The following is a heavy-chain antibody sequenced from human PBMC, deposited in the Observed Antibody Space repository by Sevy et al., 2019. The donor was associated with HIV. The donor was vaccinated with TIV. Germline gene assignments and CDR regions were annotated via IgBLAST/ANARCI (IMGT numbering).Heavy chain of an antibody. J-gene: IGHJ4*02. Sequence: GGSLRLSCAVSGFTFSRYWMHWVRQAPGKGLVWVSRINSDGSSTNYADSVKGRFTMSRDNAKNTLYLQMNSLRAEDTAVYYCTSAPNYYGSGSYFDYWGQGTLVTVSS. V-gene: IGHV3-74*01. CDR3: TSAPNYYGSGSYFDY. D-gene: IGHD3-10*01. CDR1: GFTFSRYW. CDR2: INSDGSST.